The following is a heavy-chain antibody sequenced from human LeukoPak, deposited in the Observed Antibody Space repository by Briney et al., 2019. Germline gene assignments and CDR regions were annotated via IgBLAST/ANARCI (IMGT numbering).Heavy chain of an antibody. V-gene: IGHV4-39*01. CDR2: IYYSGST. J-gene: IGHJ3*02. D-gene: IGHD6-6*01. Sequence: PSETLSLTCTVSGGSISSSSYYWGWIRQPPGKGLEWIGSIYYSGSTYYNPSLKSRVTISVDTSKNQFSLKLSSVTAADTAVYYCARYPLRAARPFTSTDAFDIWGQGTMVTVSS. CDR3: ARYPLRAARPFTSTDAFDI. CDR1: GGSISSSSYY.